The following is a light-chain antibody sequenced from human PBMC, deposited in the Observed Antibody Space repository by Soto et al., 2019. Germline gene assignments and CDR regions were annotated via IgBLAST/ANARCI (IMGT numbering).Light chain of an antibody. CDR3: HQYNNWPPFT. Sequence: EIVMTQSPATLSVSPGERATLSCRASQSVSSNLAWYQQKPGQAPRLLIYGASTRATGIPARFSGSGSGRQFTFTISSLQSEEFAVYYCHQYNNWPPFTFGPGTKVDIK. CDR2: GAS. J-gene: IGKJ3*01. CDR1: QSVSSN. V-gene: IGKV3D-15*01.